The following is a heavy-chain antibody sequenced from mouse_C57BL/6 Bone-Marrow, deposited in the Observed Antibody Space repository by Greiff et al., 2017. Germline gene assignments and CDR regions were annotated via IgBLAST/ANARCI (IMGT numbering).Heavy chain of an antibody. V-gene: IGHV1-76*01. J-gene: IGHJ2*01. Sequence: VQLQESGAELVRPGASVKLSCKASGYTFTDYYINWVKQRPGQGLEWIARIYPGSGNTYYNEKFKGKATLTAEKSSSTAYMQLSSLTSEDSAVYFCVITTTRDYWGQGTTLTVSS. D-gene: IGHD1-1*01. CDR1: GYTFTDYY. CDR2: IYPGSGNT. CDR3: VITTTRDY.